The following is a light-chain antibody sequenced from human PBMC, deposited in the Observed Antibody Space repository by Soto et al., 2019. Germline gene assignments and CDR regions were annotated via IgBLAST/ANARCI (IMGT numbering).Light chain of an antibody. Sequence: EIVLTQSPATLSVSPGERATLSCRASHIVSNNLVWYQQKPGQAPRLLIYDASTRATGIPARFSGSGSGTEFTLTISSLQSEDFAVYYCQQYTNWPLTFGGGTKVEIK. CDR3: QQYTNWPLT. CDR2: DAS. J-gene: IGKJ4*01. CDR1: HIVSNN. V-gene: IGKV3-15*01.